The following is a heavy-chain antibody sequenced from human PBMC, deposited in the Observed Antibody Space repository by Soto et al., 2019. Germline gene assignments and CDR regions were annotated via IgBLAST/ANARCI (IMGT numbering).Heavy chain of an antibody. Sequence: QVQLVQSGAEVKKPGASVKVSCKASGYTFTSYGISWVRQAPGQGLEWMGWISAYNGNTNYAQKLQGRVTMTTDTSTSTAYMELRSLRSDDTAVYYCARDLFCSGGSCYGELVWFDPWGQGTLVTVSS. CDR3: ARDLFCSGGSCYGELVWFDP. J-gene: IGHJ5*02. V-gene: IGHV1-18*04. D-gene: IGHD2-15*01. CDR1: GYTFTSYG. CDR2: ISAYNGNT.